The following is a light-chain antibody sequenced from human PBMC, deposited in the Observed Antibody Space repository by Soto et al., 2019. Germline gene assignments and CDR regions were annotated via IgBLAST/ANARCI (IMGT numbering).Light chain of an antibody. CDR3: SSYAGSYTVV. CDR1: TGPVTSGHW. J-gene: IGLJ2*01. Sequence: QSVVTQEPSLTLSPGGTVTLTCDSSTGPVTSGHWPYWLQQKPGQAPRTLIYDTSKKHSWTPARFSGSLLGGKAALTLSGAQPEDEADYYCSSYAGSYTVVFGGGTKVTVL. V-gene: IGLV7-46*01. CDR2: DTS.